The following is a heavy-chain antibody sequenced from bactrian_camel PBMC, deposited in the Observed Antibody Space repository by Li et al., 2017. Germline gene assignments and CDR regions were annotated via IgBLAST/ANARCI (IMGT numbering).Heavy chain of an antibody. V-gene: IGHV3S63*01. D-gene: IGHD4*01. J-gene: IGHJ6*01. CDR1: GYIASFHC. CDR3: VAVEDYLFQGLWNDGQTDFGY. Sequence: HVQLVESGGGSVQVGGSLRLSCTASGYIASFHCIGWFRQVPGNEREGVAIIATDGTANYADSVKGRFAVSKDNADNALYPQMNGLKPEDSAMYYCVAVEDYLFQGLWNDGQTDFGYWGRGTQVTVS. CDR2: IIATDGTA.